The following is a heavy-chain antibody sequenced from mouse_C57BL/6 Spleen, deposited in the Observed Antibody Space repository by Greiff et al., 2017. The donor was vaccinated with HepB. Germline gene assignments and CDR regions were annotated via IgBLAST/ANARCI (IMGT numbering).Heavy chain of an antibody. V-gene: IGHV1-64*01. Sequence: VQLQQPGAALVKPGASVKLSCKASGYTFTSYWMHWVKQRPGQGLEWIGMIHPNSGSTNYNAKFKSKATLTVDKSSSTAYMQLSSLTSEDSAVNYCARSSYSNYAWFAYWGQGTLVTVSA. CDR1: GYTFTSYW. CDR2: IHPNSGST. CDR3: ARSSYSNYAWFAY. J-gene: IGHJ3*01. D-gene: IGHD2-5*01.